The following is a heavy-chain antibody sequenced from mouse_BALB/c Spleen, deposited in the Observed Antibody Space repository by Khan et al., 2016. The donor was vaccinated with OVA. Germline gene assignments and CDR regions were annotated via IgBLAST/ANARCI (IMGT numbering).Heavy chain of an antibody. Sequence: VQLKESGPGLVAPSQSLSITCTISGFSLTNYGVHWVRQPPGKGLEWLVVIWSDGSTTYNPALKSRLTISKDNPKSQVFLKMNSLQTNDTAMYFCARQPYYHYNIMDYWGQGTSVTVSS. CDR2: IWSDGST. D-gene: IGHD2-10*01. V-gene: IGHV2-6-1*01. J-gene: IGHJ4*01. CDR3: ARQPYYHYNIMDY. CDR1: GFSLTNYG.